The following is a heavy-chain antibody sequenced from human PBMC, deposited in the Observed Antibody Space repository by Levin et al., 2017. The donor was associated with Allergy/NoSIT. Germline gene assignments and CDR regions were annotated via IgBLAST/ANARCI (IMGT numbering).Heavy chain of an antibody. CDR3: GHRLTANVLGAGRYDY. J-gene: IGHJ4*02. CDR1: GFSLITPGVG. Sequence: SGPTLVKPTETLTLTCTFSGFSLITPGVGVGWLRQPPGKALEWLALIYWDDDKHYSPSLKSRLTITKDTSKNQVVLTLTNMDPVDTATYYCGHRLTANVLGAGRYDYWGQGTLVTVSS. V-gene: IGHV2-5*02. CDR2: IYWDDDK. D-gene: IGHD3-10*01.